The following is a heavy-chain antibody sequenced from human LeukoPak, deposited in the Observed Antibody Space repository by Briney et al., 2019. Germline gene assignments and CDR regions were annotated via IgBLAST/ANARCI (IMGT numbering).Heavy chain of an antibody. V-gene: IGHV3-48*03. CDR1: GFTFSTYA. J-gene: IGHJ6*04. D-gene: IGHD3-10*02. CDR2: ISSSGSTI. Sequence: GRSLRLSCAASGFTFSTYAMHWIRQAPGKGLEWVSYISSSGSTIYYADSVKGRFTISRDNAKNSLYLQMNSLRAEDTAVYYCAELGITMIGGVWGKGTTVTISS. CDR3: AELGITMIGGV.